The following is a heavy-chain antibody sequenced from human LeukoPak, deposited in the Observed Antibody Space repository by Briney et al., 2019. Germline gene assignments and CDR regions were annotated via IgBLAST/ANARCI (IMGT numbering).Heavy chain of an antibody. D-gene: IGHD3-22*01. CDR3: ARHLDDSSGYYYRTMYYFDY. Sequence: GESLKISCQGSGYSFTTYRIGWVRQLPGKGLEWMGVISPGDSDTRYSPPFQGQVTISADKSISTAYLQWSSLKASDTAMYYCARHLDDSSGYYYRTMYYFDYWGQGTLVTVSS. CDR2: ISPGDSDT. J-gene: IGHJ4*02. CDR1: GYSFTTYR. V-gene: IGHV5-51*01.